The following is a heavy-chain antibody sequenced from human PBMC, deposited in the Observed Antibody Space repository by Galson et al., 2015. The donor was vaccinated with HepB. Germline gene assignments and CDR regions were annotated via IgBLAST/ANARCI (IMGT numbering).Heavy chain of an antibody. CDR1: GYTFTNYG. CDR3: ARDCGCCVGKRPGLDY. Sequence: SVKVSCKASGYTFTNYGISWVRQAPGQGLEWMGRISASNGNTKYGQKVQGRVTMTTDTSTNTAYMELRSLKSDDTAVYYCARDCGCCVGKRPGLDYWGQGTLVTVAS. D-gene: IGHD2-15*01. V-gene: IGHV1-18*04. J-gene: IGHJ4*02. CDR2: ISASNGNT.